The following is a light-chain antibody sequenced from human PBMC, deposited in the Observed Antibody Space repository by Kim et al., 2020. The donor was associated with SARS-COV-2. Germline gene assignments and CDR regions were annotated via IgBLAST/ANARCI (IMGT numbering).Light chain of an antibody. Sequence: PGERATLSCRASQSVSSSHLNWFHQKPGQAPRLIICGASSRADGIPDRFRGRGSGTDFTLTIARLEPEDFAVYFCHLYGGAFGQGNKVDIK. CDR2: GAS. CDR3: HLYGGA. CDR1: QSVSSSH. J-gene: IGKJ1*01. V-gene: IGKV3-20*01.